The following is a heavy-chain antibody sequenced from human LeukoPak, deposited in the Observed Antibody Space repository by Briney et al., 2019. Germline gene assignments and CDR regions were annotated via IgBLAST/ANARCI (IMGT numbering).Heavy chain of an antibody. CDR1: GFTFSSYA. CDR2: ISGSGGST. V-gene: IGHV3-23*01. J-gene: IGHJ3*02. CDR3: APDYGDYDSAFDI. Sequence: GGSLRLSCAASGFTFSSYAMSWVRQAPGKGLEWVSAISGSGGSTYYADSVKGRFTISRDNSKNTLYLQMNSLRAEDTAVYYRAPDYGDYDSAFDIWGQGTMVTVSS. D-gene: IGHD4-17*01.